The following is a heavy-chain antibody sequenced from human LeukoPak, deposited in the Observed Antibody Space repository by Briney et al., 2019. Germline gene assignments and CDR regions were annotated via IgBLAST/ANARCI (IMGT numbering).Heavy chain of an antibody. D-gene: IGHD3-3*01. Sequence: SETLSLTCAVYGGSFSGYYWSWIRQPPGKGLEWIGEINHSGSTNYNPSLKSRVTISVDTSKNQFFLKLSSVTAADTAVYYCARVRGPPYDFWSGYYLVFDRPFDYWGQGTLVTVSS. CDR1: GGSFSGYY. V-gene: IGHV4-34*01. CDR2: INHSGST. J-gene: IGHJ4*02. CDR3: ARVRGPPYDFWSGYYLVFDRPFDY.